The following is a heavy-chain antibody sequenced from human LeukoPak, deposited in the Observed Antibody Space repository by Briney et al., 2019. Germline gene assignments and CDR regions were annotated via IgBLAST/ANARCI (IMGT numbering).Heavy chain of an antibody. CDR1: GGSINSGSYY. CDR2: IYTSGST. D-gene: IGHD6-19*01. J-gene: IGHJ3*02. CDR3: ARDLSSGWYEYAFDI. V-gene: IGHV4-61*02. Sequence: TSETLSLTCTVSGGSINSGSYYWSWIRQPAGQGLEWIGLIYTSGSTNYNPSLKSRVTISVDTSKKQFSLKLSSVTAADTAVYYCARDLSSGWYEYAFDIWGQGTMVTVSS.